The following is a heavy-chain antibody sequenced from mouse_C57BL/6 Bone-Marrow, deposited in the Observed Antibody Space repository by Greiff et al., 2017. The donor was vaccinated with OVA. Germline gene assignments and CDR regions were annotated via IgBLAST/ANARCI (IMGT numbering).Heavy chain of an antibody. CDR2: ISDGGSYT. CDR3: ARDGYYDSPRFAY. J-gene: IGHJ3*01. V-gene: IGHV5-4*01. D-gene: IGHD2-4*01. CDR1: GFTFSSYA. Sequence: EVQRVESGGGLVKPGGSLKLSCAASGFTFSSYAMSWVRQTPEKRLEWVATISDGGSYTYYPDNVKGRCTISRNKAKNNLYLQMSHLKSEDTAMYYCARDGYYDSPRFAYWGQGTLVTVSA.